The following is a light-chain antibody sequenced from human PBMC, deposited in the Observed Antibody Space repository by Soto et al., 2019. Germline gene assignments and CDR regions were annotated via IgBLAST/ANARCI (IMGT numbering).Light chain of an antibody. V-gene: IGKV1-17*01. CDR3: QQSYSSRMYT. CDR1: QDVRSD. Sequence: DIQMTQSPSSLSASVGHTVTITCRASQDVRSDLGWYQHKPGKAPKRLIYAASRLQGGVPSRFSGSGSGTEFTLTIGSLQPEDSATYYCQQSYSSRMYTFGQGTKLEIK. CDR2: AAS. J-gene: IGKJ2*01.